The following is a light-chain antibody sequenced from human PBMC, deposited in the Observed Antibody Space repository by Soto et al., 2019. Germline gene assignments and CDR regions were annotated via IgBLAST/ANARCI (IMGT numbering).Light chain of an antibody. J-gene: IGLJ2*01. CDR3: SSFTTSSTRV. Sequence: QSVLTQPASVSGSPGQSITISCAGTSSDVGAYNYVSWYQQHPGRAPKIMIYEVSNRPSGVSNRFSGSKSGNTASLTISGLQAGDEADYYCSSFTTSSTRVFGGGTQLTVL. CDR2: EVS. CDR1: SSDVGAYNY. V-gene: IGLV2-14*01.